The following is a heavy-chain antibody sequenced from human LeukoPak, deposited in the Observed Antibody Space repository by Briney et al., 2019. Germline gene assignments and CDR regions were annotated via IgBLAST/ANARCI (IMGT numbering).Heavy chain of an antibody. CDR2: IYTSGST. CDR1: GGPISSYY. CDR3: ARGGIAAAGTRGPYYFDY. D-gene: IGHD6-13*01. J-gene: IGHJ4*02. V-gene: IGHV4-4*07. Sequence: SETLSLTCTVSGGPISSYYWSWIRQPAGKGLEWIGRIYTSGSTNYNPSLKSRVTISVDTSKNQFSLKLSSVTAADTAVYYCARGGIAAAGTRGPYYFDYWGQGTLVTVSS.